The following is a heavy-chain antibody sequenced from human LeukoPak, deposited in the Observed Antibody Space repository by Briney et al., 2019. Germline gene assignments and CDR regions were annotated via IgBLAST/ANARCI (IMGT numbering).Heavy chain of an antibody. CDR2: ISNSGGRT. Sequence: GGSLRLSCAASGFTFSSYAMSWVRQAPGRGLEWVSSISNSGGRTFYTDSVKGRFTISRDNSKITLYLQMNSLGAEDTAVYYCAKSYNGYESKPDYWGQGTLVTVSS. D-gene: IGHD5-12*01. CDR1: GFTFSSYA. V-gene: IGHV3-23*01. CDR3: AKSYNGYESKPDY. J-gene: IGHJ4*02.